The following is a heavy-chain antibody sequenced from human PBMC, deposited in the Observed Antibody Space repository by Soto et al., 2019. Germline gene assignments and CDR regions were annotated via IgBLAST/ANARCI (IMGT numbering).Heavy chain of an antibody. CDR2: IWYDGSNK. CDR1: GFTFSSYG. J-gene: IGHJ4*02. CDR3: AREDGDYDDYEGYFDY. V-gene: IGHV3-33*01. D-gene: IGHD4-17*01. Sequence: QVQLVESGGGVVQPGRSLRLSCAASGFTFSSYGMHWVRQAPGKGLEWVAVIWYDGSNKYYADSVKGRFTISRDNSKNTLYLQMNSLRAEDTAVYYCAREDGDYDDYEGYFDYWGQGTLVTVSS.